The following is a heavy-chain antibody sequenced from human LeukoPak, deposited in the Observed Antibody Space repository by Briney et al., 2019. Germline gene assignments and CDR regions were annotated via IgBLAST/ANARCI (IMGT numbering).Heavy chain of an antibody. Sequence: GGSLRLSCAASGFIFSSYAMHWVRQAPGKGLEWVAIIANDGSNKYYADSVKGRFTISRDNSKNTLYLQINSLRGEDTAVYYCAKGSDWFDPWGQGTPVSVSS. CDR1: GFIFSSYA. V-gene: IGHV3-30-3*01. CDR3: AKGSDWFDP. J-gene: IGHJ5*02. CDR2: IANDGSNK.